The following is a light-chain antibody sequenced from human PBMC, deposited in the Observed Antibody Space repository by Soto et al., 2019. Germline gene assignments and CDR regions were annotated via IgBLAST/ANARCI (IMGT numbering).Light chain of an antibody. CDR3: CSYAGGYIYL. J-gene: IGLJ1*01. V-gene: IGLV2-11*01. Sequence: HSVLTQPRSVSGSPGQSVTISCTGTGNYVGAYNYVSWYQQHPGRPPKLTIYDVTKWPSGVPERFSGSKSGNTASLTISGLQAEDEADYFCCSYAGGYIYLFGTGTKVTVL. CDR2: DVT. CDR1: GNYVGAYNY.